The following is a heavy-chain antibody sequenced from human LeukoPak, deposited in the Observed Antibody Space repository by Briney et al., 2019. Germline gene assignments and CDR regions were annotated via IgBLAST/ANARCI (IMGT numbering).Heavy chain of an antibody. Sequence: PGGSLRLSCAASGFTFSSYDMSWVSQAPGKGLEWVSAISGSGGSTYYADSVKGRFTISRDNSKNTLYLQMNSLRAEDTAVYYCAKDYYDILTGYYSDSWGQGTLVTVSS. D-gene: IGHD3-9*01. V-gene: IGHV3-23*01. J-gene: IGHJ4*02. CDR1: GFTFSSYD. CDR2: ISGSGGST. CDR3: AKDYYDILTGYYSDS.